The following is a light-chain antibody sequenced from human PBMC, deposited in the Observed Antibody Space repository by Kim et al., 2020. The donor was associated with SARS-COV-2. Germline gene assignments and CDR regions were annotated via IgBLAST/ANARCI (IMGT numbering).Light chain of an antibody. CDR1: SSDIGSNT. J-gene: IGLJ3*02. CDR2: TNN. CDR3: ATWDDSLSGLV. V-gene: IGLV1-44*01. Sequence: GQRVSNSCSGSSSDIGSNTVNWYQQLPGTAPKLLMYTNNRRPSGVPDRFSGSKSGTSASLAISGLQSEDEADYYCATWDDSLSGLVFGGGTQLTVL.